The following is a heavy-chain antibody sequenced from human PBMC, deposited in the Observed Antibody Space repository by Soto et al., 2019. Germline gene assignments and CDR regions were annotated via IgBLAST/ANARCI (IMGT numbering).Heavy chain of an antibody. D-gene: IGHD2-2*01. CDR3: ARHRMPAYYYYGMDV. CDR2: IIPIFGTA. CDR1: GGTFSSYA. V-gene: IGHV1-69*12. Sequence: QVQLVQSGAEVKKPGSSVKVSCKASGGTFSSYAISWVRQAPGQGLEWMGGIIPIFGTANYAQKFQGRVTIXXDXSXXTAYMELSSLRSEDTAVYYCARHRMPAYYYYGMDVWGQGTTVTVSS. J-gene: IGHJ6*02.